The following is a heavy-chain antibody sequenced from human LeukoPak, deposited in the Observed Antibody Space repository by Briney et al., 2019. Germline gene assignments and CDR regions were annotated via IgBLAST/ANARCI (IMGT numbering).Heavy chain of an antibody. V-gene: IGHV4-31*08. CDR3: GTFVGGYGDYFDY. Sequence: HSETLSLTCTVSVGSLSSGGDYWSWIRHHPGKGLEWIGYIDYSGSTYYNPSLKSRVPISVDTSKNPFSLKLSSVAAADTAVYYCGTFVGGYGDYFDYWGQGTLVSVSS. D-gene: IGHD5-12*01. CDR1: VGSLSSGGDY. CDR2: IDYSGST. J-gene: IGHJ4*02.